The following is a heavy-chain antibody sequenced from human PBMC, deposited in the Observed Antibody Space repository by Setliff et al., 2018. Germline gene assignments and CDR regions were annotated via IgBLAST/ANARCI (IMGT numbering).Heavy chain of an antibody. Sequence: PSETLSLTCTVSGASISSGFYYWSWIRQPAGKGLERIGRIHSSGDTKYNPSLKTRVTIAVDTSKNQFSLKLNSATAADTAVYYCARATVGLATIIYFDSWGPGTLVTV. CDR3: ARATVGLATIIYFDS. D-gene: IGHD4-4*01. V-gene: IGHV4-61*02. CDR1: GASISSGFYY. CDR2: IHSSGDT. J-gene: IGHJ4*02.